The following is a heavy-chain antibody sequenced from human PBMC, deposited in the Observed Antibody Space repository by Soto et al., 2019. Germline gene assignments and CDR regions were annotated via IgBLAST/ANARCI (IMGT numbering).Heavy chain of an antibody. Sequence: GGSLRLSCAASGFTFSSYAMHWVRQAPGKGLEWVAVISYDGSNKYYADSVKGRFTISRDNSKNTLYLQMNSLRAEDTAVYYCARDISSAPCSGGSCYSGWFDPWGQGTLVTVSS. J-gene: IGHJ5*02. D-gene: IGHD2-15*01. CDR2: ISYDGSNK. CDR3: ARDISSAPCSGGSCYSGWFDP. V-gene: IGHV3-30-3*01. CDR1: GFTFSSYA.